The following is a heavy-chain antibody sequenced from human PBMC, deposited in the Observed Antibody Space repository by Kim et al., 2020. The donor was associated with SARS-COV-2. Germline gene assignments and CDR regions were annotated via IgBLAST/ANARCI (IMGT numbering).Heavy chain of an antibody. V-gene: IGHV3-48*02. D-gene: IGHD3-10*01. Sequence: GGSLRLSCAASGFTFSNYGMSWVCQAPGKGLEWVSFISSSSTIYYADSVKGRFTVSRDNAKNSLYLQMNSLRDEDTAVYYCARWVRVSGNYYFDYWGQGTLVTVSS. CDR2: ISSSSTI. CDR3: ARWVRVSGNYYFDY. CDR1: GFTFSNYG. J-gene: IGHJ4*02.